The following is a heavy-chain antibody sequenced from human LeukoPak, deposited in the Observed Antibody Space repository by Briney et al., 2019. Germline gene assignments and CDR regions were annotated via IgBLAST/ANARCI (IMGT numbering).Heavy chain of an antibody. V-gene: IGHV4-4*07. CDR2: IYSTGTT. CDR1: GGSMNQYY. Sequence: SETLSLTCTVSGGSMNQYYWSWIRQPAGKGLEWIGRIYSTGTTYYKPSLKSRVTMSVDTSHNQFFLKLNSVTAADTAVYYCAREARSGYEGFWSDPWGQGTVVTVSS. J-gene: IGHJ5*02. D-gene: IGHD5-12*01. CDR3: AREARSGYEGFWSDP.